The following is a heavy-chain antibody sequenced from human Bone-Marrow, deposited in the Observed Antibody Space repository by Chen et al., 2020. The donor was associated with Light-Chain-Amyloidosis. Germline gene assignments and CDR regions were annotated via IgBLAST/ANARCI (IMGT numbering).Heavy chain of an antibody. J-gene: IGHJ4*02. V-gene: IGHV5-51*01. CDR1: GYTFPNYW. Sequence: EVQSEQCGLDAKKPGASLKISCKGSGYTFPNYWIGWVRQMPGKGLEWMGVIYPDDSDARYSPSFEGQVTISADKSITTAYLQWRSLKASDTAMYYCARRRDGYNFDYWGQGTLVTVSS. CDR3: ARRRDGYNFDY. CDR2: IYPDDSDA. D-gene: IGHD5-12*01.